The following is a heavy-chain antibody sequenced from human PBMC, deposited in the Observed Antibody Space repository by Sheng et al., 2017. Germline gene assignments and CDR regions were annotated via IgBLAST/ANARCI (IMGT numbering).Heavy chain of an antibody. D-gene: IGHD3-22*01. CDR2: INAGNGNT. CDR3: ARDRYYDSSGYTSDY. Sequence: QVQLVQSGAEVKKPGASVKVSCKASGYTFTSYAMHWVRQAPGQRLEWMGWINAGNGNTKYSQKFQGRVTITRDTSASTAYMELSSLRSEDTAVYYCARDRYYDSSGYTSDYWGQGTLVTVSS. V-gene: IGHV1-3*01. J-gene: IGHJ4*02. CDR1: GYTFTSYA.